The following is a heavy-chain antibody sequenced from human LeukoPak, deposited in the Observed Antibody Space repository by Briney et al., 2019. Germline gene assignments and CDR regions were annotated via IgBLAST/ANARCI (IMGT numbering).Heavy chain of an antibody. Sequence: GGSLRLSCAASGFTFSSYGMHWVRQAPGKGLEWVAVISYDGSNKYYAGSVKGRFTISRDNSKNTLYLQMNSLRAEDTAVYYCAKEVIVVVPAAIYYFDYWGQGTLVTVSS. CDR1: GFTFSSYG. CDR2: ISYDGSNK. CDR3: AKEVIVVVPAAIYYFDY. V-gene: IGHV3-30*18. J-gene: IGHJ4*02. D-gene: IGHD2-2*01.